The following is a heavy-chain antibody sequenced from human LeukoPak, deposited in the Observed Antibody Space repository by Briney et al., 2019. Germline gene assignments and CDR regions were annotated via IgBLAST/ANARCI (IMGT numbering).Heavy chain of an antibody. Sequence: GGSLRLSCAASGFTFSSDAMSWVRQAPGKGLGWVSASSGSGGSTYYADSVKGRFTISRDNSKNTLYLQMNSLRAEDTAVYYCAKVSRRLIDYWGQGTLVTVSS. J-gene: IGHJ4*02. CDR3: AKVSRRLIDY. CDR2: SSGSGGST. V-gene: IGHV3-23*01. D-gene: IGHD2-21*01. CDR1: GFTFSSDA.